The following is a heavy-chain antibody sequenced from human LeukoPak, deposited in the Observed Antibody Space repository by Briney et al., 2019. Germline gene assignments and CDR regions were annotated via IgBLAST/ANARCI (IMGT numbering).Heavy chain of an antibody. D-gene: IGHD6-19*01. CDR3: VKSSSGWYTVGNWFDP. Sequence: GGSLRLSCSASGFTFSTYAMYWVRQAPGKGLEYVSAIRSDGGSTYYADSVKGRFTISRDNSKNTLHLQMSSLRPEGTALYYCVKSSSGWYTVGNWFDPWGQGTLVTVSS. J-gene: IGHJ5*02. V-gene: IGHV3-64D*09. CDR2: IRSDGGST. CDR1: GFTFSTYA.